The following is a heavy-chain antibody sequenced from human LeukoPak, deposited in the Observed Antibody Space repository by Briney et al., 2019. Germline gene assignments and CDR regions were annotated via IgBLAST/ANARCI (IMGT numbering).Heavy chain of an antibody. V-gene: IGHV2-26*01. D-gene: IGHD3-22*01. J-gene: IGHJ4*02. CDR3: ARIQRYYDSSGYFRFDY. Sequence: ESGPTLVNPTETLTLTCTVSGFSLSNARMGVSWIRQPPGKALEWLAHIFSNDEKSYSTSLKSRLTISKDTSKSQVVLTMTNMDTVDTATYYCARIQRYYDSSGYFRFDYWGQGTLVTVSS. CDR2: IFSNDEK. CDR1: GFSLSNARMG.